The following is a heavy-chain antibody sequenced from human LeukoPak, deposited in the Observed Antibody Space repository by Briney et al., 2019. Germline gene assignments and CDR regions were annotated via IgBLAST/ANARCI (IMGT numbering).Heavy chain of an antibody. CDR3: ARDRYSSGWFDY. V-gene: IGHV3-33*08. Sequence: GGSLRLSCAASGFTFSSYDMHWVRQAPGKGLEWVAVIWYDGCNKYYADSVKGRFTISRDNSKNTLYLQMNSLRAEDTAVYYCARDRYSSGWFDYWGQGTLVTVSS. J-gene: IGHJ4*02. CDR1: GFTFSSYD. CDR2: IWYDGCNK. D-gene: IGHD6-19*01.